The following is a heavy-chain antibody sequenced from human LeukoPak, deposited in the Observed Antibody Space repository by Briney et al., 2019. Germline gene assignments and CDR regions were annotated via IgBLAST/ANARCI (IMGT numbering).Heavy chain of an antibody. CDR2: INHGGST. Sequence: SETLSLTCAVYGGSFSGYYWSWIRQPPGKGLEWIGEINHGGSTNYNPSLKSRVTISVDTSKNQFSLKLSSVTAADTAVYYCARVGVDRYCSGGSCYSGVWFDPWGQGTLVTVSS. CDR3: ARVGVDRYCSGGSCYSGVWFDP. D-gene: IGHD2-15*01. CDR1: GGSFSGYY. V-gene: IGHV4-34*01. J-gene: IGHJ5*02.